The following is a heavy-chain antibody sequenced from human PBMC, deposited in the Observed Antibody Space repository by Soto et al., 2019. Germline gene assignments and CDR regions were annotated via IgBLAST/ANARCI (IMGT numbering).Heavy chain of an antibody. D-gene: IGHD2-8*01. CDR3: ARQGFGYWINGVSDKVVFDI. Sequence: PSETLSLTCTVSGGSISSYYWSWIRQPPGKGLEWIGYIYYSGSTNYNPSLKSRVTISVDTSKNQFSLKLSSVTAADTAVYHCARQGFGYWINGVSDKVVFDIWGQGTMVTV. CDR2: IYYSGST. J-gene: IGHJ3*02. V-gene: IGHV4-59*08. CDR1: GGSISSYY.